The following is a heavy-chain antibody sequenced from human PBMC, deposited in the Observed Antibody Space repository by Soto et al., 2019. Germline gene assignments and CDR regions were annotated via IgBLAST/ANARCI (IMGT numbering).Heavy chain of an antibody. J-gene: IGHJ4*02. CDR2: IKPDGSEK. V-gene: IGHV3-7*04. Sequence: EVQLVESGGGLVQPGGSLRLSCAASGFTFRPYWMTWVRQAPGKGLEWVANIKPDGSEKYYVDSVKGRFTISRDNAKSSLYLQVNSLRGEDTAVYYCARGGYYSSMYWVYLGQGTLVTVFS. CDR1: GFTFRPYW. D-gene: IGHD3-22*01. CDR3: ARGGYYSSMYWVY.